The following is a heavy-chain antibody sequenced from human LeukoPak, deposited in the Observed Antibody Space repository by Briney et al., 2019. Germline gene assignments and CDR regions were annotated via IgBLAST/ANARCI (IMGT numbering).Heavy chain of an antibody. V-gene: IGHV7-4-1*02. CDR1: GCTFTSYA. J-gene: IGHJ3*02. Sequence: ASVKVSCKASGCTFTSYAMNWVRQAPGQGLEWMGWINTNTGNPTYAQGFTGRFVFSLDTSVSTAYLQISSLKAEDTAVYYCARSSDYGDQNDAFDIWGQGTMVTVSS. CDR3: ARSSDYGDQNDAFDI. CDR2: INTNTGNP. D-gene: IGHD4-17*01.